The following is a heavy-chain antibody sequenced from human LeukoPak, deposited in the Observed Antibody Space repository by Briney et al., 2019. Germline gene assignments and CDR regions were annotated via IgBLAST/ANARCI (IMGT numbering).Heavy chain of an antibody. CDR3: ARGYNWNDARYFDY. V-gene: IGHV3-21*01. J-gene: IGHJ4*02. CDR1: GFTFSSYT. CDR2: ISSSSGYI. Sequence: GGSLRLSCAASGFTFSSYTMNWVRQAPGKGLEWVPSISSSSGYIYYADSVKGRFTISRDNAKNSLYLQMNSLRAEDTAVYYCARGYNWNDARYFDYWGQGTLVTVSS. D-gene: IGHD1-1*01.